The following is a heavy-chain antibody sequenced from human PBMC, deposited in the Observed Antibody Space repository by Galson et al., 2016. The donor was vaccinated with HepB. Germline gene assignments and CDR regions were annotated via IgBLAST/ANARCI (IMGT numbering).Heavy chain of an antibody. Sequence: SLRLSCAVSGFTFSSYSMDWVRQAPGKGLEWVSYITSSSSTIYYADSVKGRFTLSRDNAKNSLYLQMNSLRDEDTAVYYCARESYYGGNTLDQYYFDYWGQGTLVTVSS. CDR3: ARESYYGGNTLDQYYFDY. J-gene: IGHJ4*02. D-gene: IGHD4-23*01. CDR1: GFTFSSYS. V-gene: IGHV3-48*02. CDR2: ITSSSSTI.